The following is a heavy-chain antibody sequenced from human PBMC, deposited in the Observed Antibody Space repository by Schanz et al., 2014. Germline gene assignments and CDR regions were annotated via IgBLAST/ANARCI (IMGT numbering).Heavy chain of an antibody. CDR2: ISTFRNEDT. J-gene: IGHJ4*02. CDR1: RSTFSSYT. CDR3: ARGFDFWDR. V-gene: IGHV1-18*01. Sequence: QVQVVQSGAEVKKPGSSVKVSCKASRSTFSSYTISWVRQAPGQGPEFMGWISTFRNEDTNSAQRFQGRLTMTTDTSTSTAYMELRSLRSDDTAVYYCARGFDFWDRWGQGTLVIVSS. D-gene: IGHD3-3*01.